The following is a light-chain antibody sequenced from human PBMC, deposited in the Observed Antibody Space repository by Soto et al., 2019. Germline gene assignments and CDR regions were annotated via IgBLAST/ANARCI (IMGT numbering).Light chain of an antibody. V-gene: IGKV1-39*01. CDR3: HQSYSRPRT. CDR2: TTS. Sequence: DIQMTQSPSSLSSSVGDRVTITCRSSQSISTYLNWYQQKPGKPPNLLIYTTSNLESGVTSRFSGSGSGTSFTLTIISLQPKDFVDYFCHQSYSRPRTFGQGTKVEVK. CDR1: QSISTY. J-gene: IGKJ1*01.